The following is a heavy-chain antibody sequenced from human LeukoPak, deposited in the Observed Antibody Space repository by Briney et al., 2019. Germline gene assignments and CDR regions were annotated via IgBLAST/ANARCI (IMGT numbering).Heavy chain of an antibody. Sequence: YPSQTLSLTCTVSGGSVSSGSYYWSWIRQPAGKGLEWIGRMFTPGTINNNPSLKSRVIISLDTSKNQFSLKLSSVTAADTAVYYCARAGYYYDSKRKFDPWGQGTLVTVSS. CDR2: MFTPGTI. CDR3: ARAGYYYDSKRKFDP. D-gene: IGHD3-22*01. CDR1: GGSVSSGSYY. V-gene: IGHV4-61*02. J-gene: IGHJ5*02.